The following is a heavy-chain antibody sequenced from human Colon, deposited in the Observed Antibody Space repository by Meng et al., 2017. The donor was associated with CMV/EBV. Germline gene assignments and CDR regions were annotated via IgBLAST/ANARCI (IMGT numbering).Heavy chain of an antibody. CDR1: GYTFTSYA. J-gene: IGHJ4*02. Sequence: VQVSCQASGYTFTSYAINWVRQAPGQGLEWMGGISTYYGNTTYAQRFQDRIFLTSDASTTTAYMELRSLKSDDTAVYFCVKDMSRDWGQGTLVTVSS. D-gene: IGHD3-10*02. V-gene: IGHV1-18*01. CDR3: VKDMSRD. CDR2: ISTYYGNT.